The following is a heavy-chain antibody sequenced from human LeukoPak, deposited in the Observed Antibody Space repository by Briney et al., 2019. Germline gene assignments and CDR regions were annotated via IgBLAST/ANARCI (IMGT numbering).Heavy chain of an antibody. Sequence: AGSLRLSCAASGFTFSGHWMHWVRQAPGKGLVWVSRINNEGSHTTYADAVTGRFSISRDNAKNTLYLQMNSLRVEDTAVYYCSRGHYYDSSRAPDYWGQGTLVTVSS. CDR1: GFTFSGHW. V-gene: IGHV3-74*01. CDR3: SRGHYYDSSRAPDY. CDR2: INNEGSHT. D-gene: IGHD3-22*01. J-gene: IGHJ4*02.